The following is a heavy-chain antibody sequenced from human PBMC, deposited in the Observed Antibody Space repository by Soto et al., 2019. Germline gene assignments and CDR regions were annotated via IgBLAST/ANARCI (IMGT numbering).Heavy chain of an antibody. V-gene: IGHV1-18*01. J-gene: IGHJ5*02. Sequence: ASVKVSCKASGYTFTSYGISWVRQAPGQGLEWMGWISAYNGNTNYAQKLQGRVTMTTDTSTSTAYMELRSLRSDDTAVYYCARDVGIAVAGTDNWFDPWGPGTLVTVSS. CDR2: ISAYNGNT. D-gene: IGHD6-19*01. CDR3: ARDVGIAVAGTDNWFDP. CDR1: GYTFTSYG.